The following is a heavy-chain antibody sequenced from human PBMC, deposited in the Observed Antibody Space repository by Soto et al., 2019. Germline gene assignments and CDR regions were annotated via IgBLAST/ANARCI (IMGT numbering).Heavy chain of an antibody. D-gene: IGHD2-21*01. Sequence: QVQLQESGPGLVKPPQTLSLTCTVSGGSFSSGAYYWSWIRQHPGEGLEWIGYISYSGSTHYNPSLKSQVTMSLDTSKNHFSLKLNSVTVADTAVYYCVRGFAYCDRWGQGTLVTVSS. CDR3: VRGFAYCDR. J-gene: IGHJ4*02. CDR2: ISYSGST. V-gene: IGHV4-31*01. CDR1: GGSFSSGAYY.